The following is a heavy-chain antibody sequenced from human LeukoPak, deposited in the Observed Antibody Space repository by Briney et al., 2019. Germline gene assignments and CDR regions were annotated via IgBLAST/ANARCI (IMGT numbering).Heavy chain of an antibody. Sequence: SNSGTTKYYADSVKGRLTFSRDNARNSLYLQMNSLRAEDTAVYYCASILATPFDYWGQGTLVTVSS. V-gene: IGHV3-48*03. D-gene: IGHD5-12*01. CDR3: ASILATPFDY. CDR2: SNSGTTK. J-gene: IGHJ4*02.